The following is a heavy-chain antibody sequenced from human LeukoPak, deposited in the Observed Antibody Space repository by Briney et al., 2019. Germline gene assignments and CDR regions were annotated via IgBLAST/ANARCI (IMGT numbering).Heavy chain of an antibody. V-gene: IGHV4-61*02. CDR1: GGSISSGCYY. CDR3: ARDHSSSSEDY. J-gene: IGHJ4*02. Sequence: SQTLSLTCTISGGSISSGCYYWSWIRQPAGKGLEWIGRIYTSGSTNYNPSLRSRVTILVDTSKNQFSLKLNSVTAADTAVYYCARDHSSSSEDYWGQGTLVTVSS. CDR2: IYTSGST. D-gene: IGHD6-13*01.